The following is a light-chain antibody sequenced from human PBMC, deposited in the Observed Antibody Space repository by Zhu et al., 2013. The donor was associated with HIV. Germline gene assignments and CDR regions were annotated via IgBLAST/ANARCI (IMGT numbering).Light chain of an antibody. CDR1: RSVSTY. CDR3: QQYGGSPIT. Sequence: EIVLTQSPSTLSLSPGERATLSCRSSRSVSTYLAWYQQKSGQAPRLLLYGASNRATGVPDRFSGSGSGTDFTLTISSLEPEDCAVYHCQQYGGSPITFGQGTRLEIK. V-gene: IGKV3-20*01. J-gene: IGKJ5*01. CDR2: GAS.